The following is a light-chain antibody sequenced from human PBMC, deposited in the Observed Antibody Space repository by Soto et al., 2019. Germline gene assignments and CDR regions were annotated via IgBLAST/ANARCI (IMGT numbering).Light chain of an antibody. V-gene: IGKV3-20*01. CDR3: HQYGRSPQT. J-gene: IGKJ2*01. Sequence: EIVLTQSPGTLSLSPGERATLSCRASQSVPSDLLAWYQQKPGQAPRLVIYAASRRATGIPDRFSGSGSGTDFTLTISRLEPEDFVVYFCHQYGRSPQTFGQGIKLDIK. CDR2: AAS. CDR1: QSVPSDL.